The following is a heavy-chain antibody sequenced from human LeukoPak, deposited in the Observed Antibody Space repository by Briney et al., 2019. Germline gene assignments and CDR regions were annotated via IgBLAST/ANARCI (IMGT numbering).Heavy chain of an antibody. CDR1: GGSISSSNW. V-gene: IGHV4-4*02. CDR3: ARGGTYYDYVWGSYRLRPIDY. Sequence: PSETLSLTCAVSGGSISSSNWWSWVRQPPGKGLEWIGEIYHSGSTNYNPSLKSRVTISVDKSKNQFSLKLSSVTAADTAVYYCARGGTYYDYVWGSYRLRPIDYWGQGTLVTVSS. J-gene: IGHJ4*02. D-gene: IGHD3-16*02. CDR2: IYHSGST.